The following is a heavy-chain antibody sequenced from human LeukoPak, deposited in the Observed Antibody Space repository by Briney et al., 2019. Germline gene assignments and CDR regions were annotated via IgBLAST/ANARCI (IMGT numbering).Heavy chain of an antibody. Sequence: GGSLRLSCAASGFTLSDYYMGWIRQAPGKGLEWVSYISGSGSIIFYADSVKGRFTISRDNAKNSLYLQMNSLRAEDTAVYYCGRDFGLYGTKRSFDIWGQGTMVTVSS. CDR3: GRDFGLYGTKRSFDI. V-gene: IGHV3-11*01. CDR1: GFTLSDYY. CDR2: ISGSGSII. D-gene: IGHD1-7*01. J-gene: IGHJ3*02.